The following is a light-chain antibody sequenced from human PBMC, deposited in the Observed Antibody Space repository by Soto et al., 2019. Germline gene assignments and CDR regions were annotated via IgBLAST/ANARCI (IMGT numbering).Light chain of an antibody. V-gene: IGKV1-8*01. CDR2: AAS. CDR3: QQYYSYTPT. Sequence: IKLNQSPSTLSASVGDRVTIICGASQGISSYLAWYQQKPGKAPKPLIYAASTLQSGVPSRFSGSGSGTDFTLTISCLQYEDFATYYCQQYYSYTPTFGQGTKVDI. J-gene: IGKJ1*01. CDR1: QGISSY.